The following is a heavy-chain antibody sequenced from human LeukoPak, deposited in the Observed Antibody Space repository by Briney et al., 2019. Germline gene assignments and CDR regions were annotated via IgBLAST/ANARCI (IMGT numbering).Heavy chain of an antibody. D-gene: IGHD6-13*01. J-gene: IGHJ4*02. CDR3: VRDESYSSDY. Sequence: AGGSLRLSCAASGFTFSNYWMSWVRQAPGKGLEWVANIKHDGSEKYYVDSVKGRFTISRDNAKNSLYLQMNRLRAEDTAVYYCVRDESYSSDYWGQGTLVTVSS. CDR2: IKHDGSEK. CDR1: GFTFSNYW. V-gene: IGHV3-7*05.